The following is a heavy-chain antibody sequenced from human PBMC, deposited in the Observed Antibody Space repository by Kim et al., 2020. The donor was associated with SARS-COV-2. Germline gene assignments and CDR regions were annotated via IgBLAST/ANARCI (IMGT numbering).Heavy chain of an antibody. CDR2: ST. CDR3: ARDRLDAFDI. D-gene: IGHD6-6*01. V-gene: IGHV4-30-2*01. Sequence: STYYTPSLKSRVTISVDRSKNPFSLKLSSVTAADTAVYYCARDRLDAFDIWGQGTMVTVSS. J-gene: IGHJ3*02.